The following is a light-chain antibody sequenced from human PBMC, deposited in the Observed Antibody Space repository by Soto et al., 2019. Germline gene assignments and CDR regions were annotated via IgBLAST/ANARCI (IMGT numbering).Light chain of an antibody. CDR2: EVT. CDR1: SSDVGGYNY. CDR3: KSYAGSNTYV. V-gene: IGLV2-14*01. Sequence: QSALTQPASVSGSPGQSITISCTGTSSDVGGYNYVSWYQQHPGKAPKLVIYEVTKRPSGVSNRFSGSKSGNTAFLTISGLQAADEADYFCKSYAGSNTYVFGSGTKVTVL. J-gene: IGLJ1*01.